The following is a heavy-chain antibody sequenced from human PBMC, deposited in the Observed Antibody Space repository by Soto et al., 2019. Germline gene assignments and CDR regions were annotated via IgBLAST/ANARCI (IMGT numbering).Heavy chain of an antibody. V-gene: IGHV4-30-4*01. CDR2: IYYSGST. CDR1: GGSISSGDYY. D-gene: IGHD4-4*01. Sequence: PSETLSLTCTVSGGSISSGDYYWSWIRQPPGKGLEWIGYIYYSGSTYYNPSLKSRVTISVDTSKNQFSLKLSSVTAADTAVYYCARDRYSNYETNWFDPWGQGTLVTVSS. CDR3: ARDRYSNYETNWFDP. J-gene: IGHJ5*02.